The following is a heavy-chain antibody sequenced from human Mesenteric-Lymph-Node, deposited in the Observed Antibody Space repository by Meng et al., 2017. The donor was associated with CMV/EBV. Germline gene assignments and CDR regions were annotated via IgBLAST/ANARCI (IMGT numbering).Heavy chain of an antibody. CDR2: INHGGST. Sequence: FSGGSFSGCYWSWIRQPPGKGLEWIEEINHGGSTNYNPSLKSRVSISIDTSKNQFSLNLSSVTAADTAVYYCATTLIVSRCFDYWGQGTLVTVSS. CDR3: ATTLIVSRCFDY. V-gene: IGHV4-34*01. CDR1: GGSFSGCY. J-gene: IGHJ4*02. D-gene: IGHD5/OR15-5a*01.